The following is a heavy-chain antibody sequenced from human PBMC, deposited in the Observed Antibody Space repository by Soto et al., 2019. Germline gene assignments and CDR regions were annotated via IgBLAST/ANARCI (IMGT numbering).Heavy chain of an antibody. CDR3: ARRTAAGTYYYYYYMDV. J-gene: IGHJ6*03. D-gene: IGHD6-13*01. CDR2: IYYSGST. CDR1: GGSISSSSYY. V-gene: IGHV4-39*01. Sequence: SETLSLTCTVSGGSISSSSYYWGWIRQPPGKGLEWIGSIYYSGSTYYNPSLKSRVTISVDTSKNQFSLKLSSVTAADTAVYYCARRTAAGTYYYYYYMDVWGKGTTVTVSS.